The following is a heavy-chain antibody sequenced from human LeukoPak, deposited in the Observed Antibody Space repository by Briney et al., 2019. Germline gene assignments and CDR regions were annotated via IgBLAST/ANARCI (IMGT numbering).Heavy chain of an antibody. J-gene: IGHJ4*02. CDR3: AKDMGYCSSATCYGLDY. CDR1: GFTFSTYG. D-gene: IGHD2-2*01. CDR2: ISGSGGSR. Sequence: GGSLRLSCAASGFTFSTYGMSWVRQAPGKGLEWVSGISGSGGSRFYTDSVKGRFTISRDNSKNTLSLQMNSLRAEDTAIYYCAKDMGYCSSATCYGLDYWGQGTLVTVSS. V-gene: IGHV3-23*01.